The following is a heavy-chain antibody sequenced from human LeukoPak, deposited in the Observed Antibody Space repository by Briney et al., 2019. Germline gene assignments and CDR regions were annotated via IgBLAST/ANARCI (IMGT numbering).Heavy chain of an antibody. CDR1: GFTFGDYA. V-gene: IGHV3-49*04. D-gene: IGHD5-12*01. CDR2: IRSKAYGGTT. Sequence: GGSLRLSCTASGFTFGDYAMSWVRQAPGKGLEWVGFIRSKAYGGTTEYAASVKGRFTISRDDSKSIAYLQMNSLKTEDTAVYYCTRDPGHSGYDFVDYWGQGTLVTVSS. J-gene: IGHJ4*02. CDR3: TRDPGHSGYDFVDY.